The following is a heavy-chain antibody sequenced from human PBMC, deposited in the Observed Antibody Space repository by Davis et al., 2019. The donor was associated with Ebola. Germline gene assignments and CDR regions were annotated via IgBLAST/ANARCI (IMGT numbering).Heavy chain of an antibody. V-gene: IGHV3-21*04. Sequence: GGSLRLSCPASGFSFSSYSINWVRHAPGKGPEWVSSISSSGYYIYYADSLKGRFTISRDNAKNSLYLQMNSLRVEDSAIYYCVKDSSNIWFDIWGQGTVVTVSS. CDR2: ISSSGYYI. CDR1: GFSFSSYS. J-gene: IGHJ3*02. D-gene: IGHD2/OR15-2a*01. CDR3: VKDSSNIWFDI.